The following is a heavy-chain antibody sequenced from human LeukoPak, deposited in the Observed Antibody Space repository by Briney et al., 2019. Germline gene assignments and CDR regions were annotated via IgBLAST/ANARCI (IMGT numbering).Heavy chain of an antibody. V-gene: IGHV3-33*06. J-gene: IGHJ4*02. CDR2: IWYDGSNK. Sequence: PGRSLRLSCAASGFTFSSYGMHWVRQAPGKGLEWVAVIWYDGSNKYYADSVKGRFTISRDNSKNTLYLQMNSLRAEDTAVYYCAKDFYCSGGSCYGNFDYWGQGTLVTVSS. CDR1: GFTFSSYG. CDR3: AKDFYCSGGSCYGNFDY. D-gene: IGHD2-15*01.